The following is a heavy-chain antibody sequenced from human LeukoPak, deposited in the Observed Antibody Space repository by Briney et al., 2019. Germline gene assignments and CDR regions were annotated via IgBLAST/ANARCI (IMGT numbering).Heavy chain of an antibody. CDR1: GFTFSSYW. CDR2: IKQDGSEK. CDR3: ANIGDHAVYFDY. Sequence: PGGSLRLSCAASGFTFSSYWMSWVRQAPGKGLEWVANIKQDGSEKYYVDSVKGRFTISRDNAENSLYLQMNSLRAEDTAVYYCANIGDHAVYFDYWGQGTLVTVSS. D-gene: IGHD4-17*01. V-gene: IGHV3-7*01. J-gene: IGHJ4*02.